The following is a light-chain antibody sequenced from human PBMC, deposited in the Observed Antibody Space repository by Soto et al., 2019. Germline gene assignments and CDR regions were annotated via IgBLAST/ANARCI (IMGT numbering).Light chain of an antibody. Sequence: QSVLTQPASVSGSPGQSITISCTGTSSDVGGYNYVSWYQQHPGKAPKLMIYEVSNRPSGVSNRFSGSKSGNTASLTISGLQAEDEADYYCSSYTDIYTYVFGTGTKLTVL. CDR1: SSDVGGYNY. V-gene: IGLV2-14*01. J-gene: IGLJ1*01. CDR2: EVS. CDR3: SSYTDIYTYV.